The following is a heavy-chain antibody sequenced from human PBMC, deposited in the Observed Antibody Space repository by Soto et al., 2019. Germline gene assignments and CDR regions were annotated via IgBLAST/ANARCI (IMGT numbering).Heavy chain of an antibody. Sequence: GGSLRLSCAASGFTFSNAWMSWVRQAPGKGLEWVGRIKXKTDGGTTDYAAPVKGRFTISRDDSKNTLYLQMNSLKTEXXAVYYCTTEPLRVDTAMVTDAFDIWGQGTMVTVSS. CDR2: IKXKTDGGTT. CDR1: GFTFSNAW. D-gene: IGHD5-18*01. V-gene: IGHV3-15*01. J-gene: IGHJ3*02. CDR3: TTEPLRVDTAMVTDAFDI.